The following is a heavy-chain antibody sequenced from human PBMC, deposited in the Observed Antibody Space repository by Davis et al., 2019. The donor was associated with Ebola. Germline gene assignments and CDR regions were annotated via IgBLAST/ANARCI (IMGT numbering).Heavy chain of an antibody. CDR2: ISYDGSNK. CDR1: GFTFSSYA. V-gene: IGHV3-30-3*01. CDR3: ARDLDDGDEIVYYYGMDV. Sequence: GESLKISCAASGFTFSSYAMHWVRQAPGKGLEWVAVISYDGSNKYYADSVKGRFTISRDNSKNTLYLQMNSLRAEDTAVYYCARDLDDGDEIVYYYGMDVWGQGTTVTVSS. J-gene: IGHJ6*02. D-gene: IGHD4-17*01.